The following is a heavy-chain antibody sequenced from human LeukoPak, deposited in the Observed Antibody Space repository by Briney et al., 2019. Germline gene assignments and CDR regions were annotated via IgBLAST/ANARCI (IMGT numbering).Heavy chain of an antibody. CDR2: LSGSSTNT. V-gene: IGHV3-23*01. J-gene: IGHJ4*02. Sequence: GESLRLSCAASGFTFSNYAMIWVRQAPGKGLEWVSGLSGSSTNTYYADSVKGRFTISRDNSKMILYLQMNSLRADDTAVYYCAKGPYSWELAEYDYWGQGTLVTVSS. CDR3: AKGPYSWELAEYDY. CDR1: GFTFSNYA. D-gene: IGHD1-26*01.